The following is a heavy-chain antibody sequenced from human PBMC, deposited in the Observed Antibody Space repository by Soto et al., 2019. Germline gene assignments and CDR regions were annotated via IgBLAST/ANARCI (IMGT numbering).Heavy chain of an antibody. CDR1: GGSINSDEYY. J-gene: IGHJ6*02. V-gene: IGHV4-30-4*01. CDR3: ARVTESLGVYGMDV. D-gene: IGHD1-26*01. Sequence: PSETLSLTCTVSGGSINSDEYYWMWIRHSPGKGLEWIGYIFYTGSTYYNPSLKSRVTMSVDTSKNQFSLRLTSVTAADRAVYYCARVTESLGVYGMDVWGLGTTVTVSS. CDR2: IFYTGST.